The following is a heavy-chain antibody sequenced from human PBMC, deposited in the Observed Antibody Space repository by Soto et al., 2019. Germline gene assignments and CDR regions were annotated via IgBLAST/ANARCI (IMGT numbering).Heavy chain of an antibody. D-gene: IGHD3-22*01. CDR2: VSYSGAT. J-gene: IGHJ5*02. V-gene: IGHV4-59*01. CDR1: GGSIGRYY. Sequence: PSETLSLTCSVSGGSIGRYYWSWVRQAPGKGLEWIAYVSYSGATRYNPSLESRVTISVDTSKNQFSLRLNSVTAADTAVYYCARSGLALPYSASHWFDPWGHGTLVTVSS. CDR3: ARSGLALPYSASHWFDP.